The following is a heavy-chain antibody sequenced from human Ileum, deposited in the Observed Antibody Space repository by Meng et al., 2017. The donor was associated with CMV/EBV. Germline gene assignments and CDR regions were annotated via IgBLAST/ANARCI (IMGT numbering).Heavy chain of an antibody. CDR3: TTGAGWGNRYYFDF. D-gene: IGHD4/OR15-4a*01. J-gene: IGHJ4*02. CDR2: IKSKTDGGTT. Sequence: GGSLRLSCAASGFTFSNAWVTWVRQAPGKGLEWVGRIKSKTDGGTTDYAAPVKGRFTISRDDSKNTLYLQLNSLKSEDTALYYCTTGAGWGNRYYFDFWGQGKLVTGAS. CDR1: GFTFSNAW. V-gene: IGHV3-15*01.